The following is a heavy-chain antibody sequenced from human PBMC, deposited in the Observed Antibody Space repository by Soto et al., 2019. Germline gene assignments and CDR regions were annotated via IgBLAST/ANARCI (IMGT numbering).Heavy chain of an antibody. Sequence: QLQLQESGPGLVKPSETLSLTCIVSGDSISSSNYYWGWIRQPPGKGLEWIGSIYYSGSTYYNPSLKSRVTISVDTSKNQFSLKLSSVTAADTAVYYCARHGGAVAGTVGYFQHWGQGTLVTVSS. D-gene: IGHD6-19*01. V-gene: IGHV4-39*01. CDR3: ARHGGAVAGTVGYFQH. CDR2: IYYSGST. CDR1: GDSISSSNYY. J-gene: IGHJ1*01.